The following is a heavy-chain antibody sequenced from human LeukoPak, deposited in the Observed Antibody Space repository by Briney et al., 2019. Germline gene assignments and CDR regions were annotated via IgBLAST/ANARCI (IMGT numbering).Heavy chain of an antibody. CDR2: ITSSGSTI. CDR3: AKDRSKVGATYFDY. D-gene: IGHD1-26*01. V-gene: IGHV3-48*01. CDR1: GFTFSNYN. J-gene: IGHJ4*02. Sequence: GGSLRLSCAASGFTFSNYNMNWVRQAPGRGLEGVSFITSSGSTIYYADSVKGRFTISRDNSKNTLYLQMNSLRAEDTAVYYCAKDRSKVGATYFDYWGQGTLVTVSS.